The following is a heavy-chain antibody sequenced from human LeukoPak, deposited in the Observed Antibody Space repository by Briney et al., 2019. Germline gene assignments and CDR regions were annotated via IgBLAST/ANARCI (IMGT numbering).Heavy chain of an antibody. D-gene: IGHD3-3*01. V-gene: IGHV1-2*06. J-gene: IGHJ2*01. CDR3: ANQGDYHDFWSGYCDWYFDL. CDR2: INLNSSGR. CDR1: GYTFTGYY. Sequence: GASVKVSFKASGYTFTGYYMRWVRQAPGQGLELMWRINLNSSGRNYAQKFQGRVSMARDTSISTAYMELSRLRSDDTAVYYCANQGDYHDFWSGYCDWYFDLWGRGTLVTVSS.